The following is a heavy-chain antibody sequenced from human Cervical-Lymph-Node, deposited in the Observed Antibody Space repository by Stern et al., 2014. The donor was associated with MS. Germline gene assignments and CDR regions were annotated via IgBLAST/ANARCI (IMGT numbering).Heavy chain of an antibody. CDR2: ISSSSSII. V-gene: IGHV3-48*01. D-gene: IGHD4-23*01. CDR3: ARLRTSVANPDY. CDR1: GFTFSSYS. J-gene: IGHJ4*02. Sequence: EVQLEESGGGLVQPGGSLRLSCAASGFTFSSYSMNWVRQAPGKGLEWLSYISSSSSIIYYADSLKGRFTISRDNARKSLYLQMNSLRAEDTAVYYCARLRTSVANPDYWGQGTLVTVSS.